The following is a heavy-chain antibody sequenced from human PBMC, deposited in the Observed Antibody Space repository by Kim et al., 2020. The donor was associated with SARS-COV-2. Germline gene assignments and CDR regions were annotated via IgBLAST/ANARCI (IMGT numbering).Heavy chain of an antibody. D-gene: IGHD2-2*01. V-gene: IGHV3-15*01. J-gene: IGHJ4*02. CDR2: IKSKTDGGTT. Sequence: GGSLRLSCAASGFTFSNAWMSWVRQAPGKGLEWVGRIKSKTDGGTTDYAAPVKGRFTISRDDSKNTLYLQMNSLKTEDTAVYYCTAMELVPAAITPLVQEGYWGQGTLVTVSS. CDR1: GFTFSNAW. CDR3: TAMELVPAAITPLVQEGY.